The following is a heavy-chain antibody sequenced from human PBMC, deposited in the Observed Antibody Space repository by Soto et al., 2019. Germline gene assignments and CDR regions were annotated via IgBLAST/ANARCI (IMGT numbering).Heavy chain of an antibody. V-gene: IGHV1-58*01. D-gene: IGHD6-13*01. CDR3: AAEQQLAWAGGMDV. CDR1: GFTFTSSA. J-gene: IGHJ6*02. CDR2: IVVGSGNT. Sequence: QMQLVQSGPEVKKPGTSVKVSCKASGFTFTSSAVQWVRQARGQRLEWIGWIVVGSGNTNYAQKFQERVTITRDMSTSTAYMELSSLRSEDTAVYYCAAEQQLAWAGGMDVWGQGTTVTVSS.